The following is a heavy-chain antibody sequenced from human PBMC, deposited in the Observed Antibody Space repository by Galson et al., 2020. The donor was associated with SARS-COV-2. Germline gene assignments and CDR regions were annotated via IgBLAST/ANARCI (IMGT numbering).Heavy chain of an antibody. CDR1: PYSINNGYY. CDR3: AVGWELLDY. V-gene: IGHV4-38-2*02. J-gene: IGHJ4*02. CDR2: IYHSGNT. D-gene: IGHD1-26*01. Sequence: SETLSLTCTVSPYSINNGYYWGWIRQPPGKGLEWIGTIYHSGNTYYNPSLKSRVTISADTSKNQLSLKLSSVTAADTAVYYCAVGWELLDYWGQGTLVTVSS.